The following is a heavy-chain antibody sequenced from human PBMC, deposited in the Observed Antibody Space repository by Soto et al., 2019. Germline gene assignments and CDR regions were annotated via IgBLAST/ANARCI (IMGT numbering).Heavy chain of an antibody. CDR2: ISWNSGRI. V-gene: IGHV3-9*01. Sequence: EVQLVESGGGLVQPGRSLRLSCAASGFTFDDYAMHWVRQDPGKGLEWVSGISWNSGRIGYADSVKGRCTISRDKAKNSLYLQMISLRAEDTAVYYCAKPSRQYYGDYGVFDYWGQGTMVTVFS. D-gene: IGHD4-17*01. CDR1: GFTFDDYA. J-gene: IGHJ4*02. CDR3: AKPSRQYYGDYGVFDY.